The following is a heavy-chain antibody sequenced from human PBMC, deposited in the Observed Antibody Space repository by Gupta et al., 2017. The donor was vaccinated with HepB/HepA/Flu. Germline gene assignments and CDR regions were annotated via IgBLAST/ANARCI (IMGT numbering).Heavy chain of an antibody. CDR3: ARKGGGGVIGWFDP. CDR1: GFTFSSYS. CDR2: ISSSSSYI. V-gene: IGHV3-21*01. D-gene: IGHD2-8*01. Sequence: EVQLVESGGGLVKPGGSLRLSCAASGFTFSSYSMNWVRQAPGKGLEGVSSISSSSSYIYYADSGKGRFTISREKAKKSLYLQMKGMGAEATAVYYCARKGGGGVIGWFDPGGQGTLVTVSS. J-gene: IGHJ5*02.